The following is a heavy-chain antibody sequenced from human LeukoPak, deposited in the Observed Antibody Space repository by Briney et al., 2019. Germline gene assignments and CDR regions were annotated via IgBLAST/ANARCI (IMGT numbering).Heavy chain of an antibody. Sequence: GGSLRLSCAASGFTFSSYSLNWVRQAPGKGLEWVSSISSSSSYIYYADSVKGRFTISRDNAKNSLYLQMNSLRAEDTAVYYCAKERDTAVVTAFDIWGQGTKVTVSS. CDR3: AKERDTAVVTAFDI. CDR2: ISSSSSYI. J-gene: IGHJ3*02. D-gene: IGHD5-18*01. CDR1: GFTFSSYS. V-gene: IGHV3-21*01.